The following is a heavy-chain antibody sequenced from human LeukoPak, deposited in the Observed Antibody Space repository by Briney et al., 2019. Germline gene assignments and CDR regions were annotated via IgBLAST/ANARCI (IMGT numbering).Heavy chain of an antibody. CDR1: GYSFTNYW. D-gene: IGHD3-9*01. CDR3: ASPTGADGDYVGY. V-gene: IGHV5-51*01. J-gene: IGHJ4*02. CDR2: IYPGDSDT. Sequence: GESLKISCKGSGYSFTNYWIGWVRQMPGKGLEWMGIIYPGDSDTRYSPSFQGQVTISADKSISTAYLQWSSLKASDTAMYYCASPTGADGDYVGYWGQGTLVTVSS.